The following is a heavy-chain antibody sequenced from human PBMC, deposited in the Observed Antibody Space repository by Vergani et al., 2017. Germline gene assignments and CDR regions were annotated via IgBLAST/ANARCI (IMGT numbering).Heavy chain of an antibody. V-gene: IGHV3-30*18. CDR3: AKGEEEFGLGSDAFDI. CDR2: ISYDGSNK. Sequence: QVQLVESGGGVVQPGRSLRLSCAASGFTFSSYGMHWVRQAPGKGLEWVAVISYDGSNKYYADSVKGRFTISRDNSKNTLYLQMNSLRAEDTAVYYCAKGEEEFGLGSDAFDIWGQGTMVTVSS. J-gene: IGHJ3*02. CDR1: GFTFSSYG. D-gene: IGHD3-10*01.